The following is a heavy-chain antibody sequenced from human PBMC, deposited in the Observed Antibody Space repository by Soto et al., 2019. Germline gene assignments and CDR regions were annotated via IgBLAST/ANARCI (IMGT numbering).Heavy chain of an antibody. CDR3: ARGRYYSDSGGRVPY. V-gene: IGHV1-46*01. Sequence: QVQLVQSGAEVKKPGASVKVSCKASGYTFISYYIHWVRQAPGQGLEWMGLINPSDGSTTSLQKFQGRVTMTRDTSTSTVYMELRSLRSEDTAVYYCARGRYYSDSGGRVPYWGQGTLVPVSS. J-gene: IGHJ4*02. CDR2: INPSDGST. D-gene: IGHD3-22*01. CDR1: GYTFISYY.